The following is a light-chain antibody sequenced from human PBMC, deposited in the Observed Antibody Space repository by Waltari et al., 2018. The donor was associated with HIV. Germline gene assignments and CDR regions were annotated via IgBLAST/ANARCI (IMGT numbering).Light chain of an antibody. V-gene: IGLV1-40*01. J-gene: IGLJ2*01. CDR1: RSTIGAGYE. CDR2: NNT. CDR3: QSYDSSLTGHVI. Sequence: QSVLTQPPSVSGAPGQRVSVSCTGSRSTIGAGYEVHWYQQLPGTAPKLLIYNNTHRPSGVPARFSASKSGTSASLVITGLQTEDEADYYCQSYDSSLTGHVIFGGGTKLTVL.